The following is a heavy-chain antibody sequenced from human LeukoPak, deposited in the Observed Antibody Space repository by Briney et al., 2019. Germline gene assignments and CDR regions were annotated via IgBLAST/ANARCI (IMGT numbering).Heavy chain of an antibody. CDR1: GGSISSYY. J-gene: IGHJ6*03. CDR3: ARERGYCSSTSCLRTGDYYYDMDV. Sequence: SETLSLTCTVSGGSISSYYWSWIRQPAGKGLEWIGRIYTSGSTNYNPSLKSRVTMSVDTSKNQFSLKLSSVTAADTAVYYCARERGYCSSTSCLRTGDYYYDMDVWGKGTTVTVSS. CDR2: IYTSGST. V-gene: IGHV4-4*07. D-gene: IGHD2-2*01.